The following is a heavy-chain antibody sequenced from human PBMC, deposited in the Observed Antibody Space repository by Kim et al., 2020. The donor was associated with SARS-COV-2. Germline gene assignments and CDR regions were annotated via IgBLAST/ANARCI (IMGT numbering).Heavy chain of an antibody. J-gene: IGHJ4*02. CDR2: ITQDASAS. D-gene: IGHD6-19*01. Sequence: GGSLRLSCSTSGFTFSSEWMTWVRQSPGKGLEWVASITQDASASYYGDSVKGRFTISRDNAKSSVYLQMDNLRVEDTAIYYCATGSLQCGGQGTLVTVSS. V-gene: IGHV3-7*01. CDR1: GFTFSSEW. CDR3: ATGSLQC.